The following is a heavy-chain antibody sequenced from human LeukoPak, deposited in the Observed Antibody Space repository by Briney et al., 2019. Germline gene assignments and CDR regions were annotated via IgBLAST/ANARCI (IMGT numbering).Heavy chain of an antibody. V-gene: IGHV1-69*04. Sequence: ASVKVSCKASGGTFSSYAISWVRQAPGQGLEWMGRIIPILGIANYAQKFQGRVTITADKSTSTAYMELSSLRSEDTAVYYCARDASLDYDILTPNFDYWGQGTLVAVSS. CDR1: GGTFSSYA. CDR2: IIPILGIA. J-gene: IGHJ4*02. CDR3: ARDASLDYDILTPNFDY. D-gene: IGHD3-9*01.